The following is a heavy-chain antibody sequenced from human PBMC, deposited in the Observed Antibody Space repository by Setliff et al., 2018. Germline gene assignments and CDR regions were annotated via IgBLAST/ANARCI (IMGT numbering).Heavy chain of an antibody. CDR2: IWPGDSDT. J-gene: IGHJ4*02. D-gene: IGHD6-19*01. CDR1: GYSFTSNW. V-gene: IGHV5-51*01. CDR3: ARVGPLAGYYFDY. Sequence: GESLKISCQASGYSFTSNWIGWVRQMPGKGLEWMGIIWPGDSDTRYSPSFQGQVTISADKSISTAYLQWRSLRASDTAMYYCARVGPLAGYYFDYWGQGTLVTVSS.